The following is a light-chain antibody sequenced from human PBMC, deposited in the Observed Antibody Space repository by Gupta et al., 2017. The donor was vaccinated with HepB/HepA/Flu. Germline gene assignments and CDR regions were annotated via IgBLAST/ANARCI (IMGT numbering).Light chain of an antibody. J-gene: IGKJ1*01. V-gene: IGKV3-11*01. CDR3: QQRSNGART. Sequence: EIVLIQLPATLSSLSVERATLSCRARQSVSEYLAWYQQKPGQVPRLLIDDASNRATSIPARFSGSGAGTDFTLTISSLEPEDFAVYYWQQRSNGARTFGQGTKVEIK. CDR2: DAS. CDR1: QSVSEY.